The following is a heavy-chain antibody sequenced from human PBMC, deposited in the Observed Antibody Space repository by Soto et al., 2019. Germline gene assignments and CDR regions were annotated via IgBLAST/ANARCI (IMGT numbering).Heavy chain of an antibody. D-gene: IGHD3-16*02. CDR1: GFTFSDYY. CDR2: ISSSGSTI. Sequence: VQLVESGGGLVKPGGSLRLSCAASGFTFSDYYMSWIRQAPGKGLEWVSYISSSGSTIYYADSVKGRFTISRDNAKNSLYLQMNRLRAEDTAVYYCARSVYYIWGSYRHSPYFDYWGQGTLVTVSS. V-gene: IGHV3-11*01. CDR3: ARSVYYIWGSYRHSPYFDY. J-gene: IGHJ4*02.